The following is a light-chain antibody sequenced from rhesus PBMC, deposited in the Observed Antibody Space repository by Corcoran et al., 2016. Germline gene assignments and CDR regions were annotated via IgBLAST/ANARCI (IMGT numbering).Light chain of an antibody. Sequence: DIQMTQSPSSLSASVGDRVTITCRARQGISSWLAWYQQKPGKAPKLLIYKASSLQSGVPSRLSGGGSGTVCTLTISSLQPKDFATYYCQQYNSAPYSFGEGTKVEIK. CDR3: QQYNSAPYS. J-gene: IGKJ2*01. V-gene: IGKV1-21*01. CDR1: QGISSW. CDR2: KAS.